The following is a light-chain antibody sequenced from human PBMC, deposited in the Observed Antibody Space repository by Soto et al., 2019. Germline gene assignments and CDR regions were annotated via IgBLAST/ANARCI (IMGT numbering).Light chain of an antibody. CDR3: QQRRNWPLT. CDR2: DAS. J-gene: IGKJ4*01. CDR1: QRFSSY. Sequence: EIVLTQSPATLSLSPGERATLSSRAMQRFSSYLAWYQQQPCQAHRLLIYDASNRATGIPARFSGSRSGTDFNLTISSLETEEVAVYYFQQRRNWPLTFGGGTKVEIK. V-gene: IGKV3-11*01.